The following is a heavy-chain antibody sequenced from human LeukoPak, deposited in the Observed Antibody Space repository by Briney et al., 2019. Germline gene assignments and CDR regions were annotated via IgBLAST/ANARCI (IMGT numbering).Heavy chain of an antibody. CDR3: AKVLAVTSYGAKSIFDH. CDR2: IWYDGSNK. V-gene: IGHV3-30*02. Sequence: GGSLRLSCAASGFTFSNYGMHWVRQAPGKGLEWVAFIWYDGSNKYYADSVKGRFTISRDNSKHTVYLQMNSLRAEDTAVYYCAKVLAVTSYGAKSIFDHWGQGTLVTVSS. J-gene: IGHJ4*02. CDR1: GFTFSNYG. D-gene: IGHD4-23*01.